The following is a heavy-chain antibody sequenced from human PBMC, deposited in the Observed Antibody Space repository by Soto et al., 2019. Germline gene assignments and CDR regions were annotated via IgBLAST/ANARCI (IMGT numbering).Heavy chain of an antibody. CDR3: TTNVVVPAAINYYYGMDV. V-gene: IGHV3-15*01. D-gene: IGHD2-2*01. CDR1: GFTCSNAW. Sequence: GGSLRLSCAASGFTCSNAWMSWVRQAPGKGLEWVGRIKSKTDGGTTDYAAPVKGRFTISRDDSKNTLYLQMNSLKTEDTAVYYCTTNVVVPAAINYYYGMDVWGQGTTVTVSS. CDR2: IKSKTDGGTT. J-gene: IGHJ6*02.